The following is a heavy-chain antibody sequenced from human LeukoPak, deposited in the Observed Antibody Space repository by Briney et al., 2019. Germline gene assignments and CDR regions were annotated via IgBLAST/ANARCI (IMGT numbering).Heavy chain of an antibody. D-gene: IGHD3-9*01. CDR1: GFTFSSYA. Sequence: GALRLSCAASGFTFSSYAMSWVRQAPGKGLEWVSAISGSGGSTYYADSVKGRFTISRDNSKNTLYLQMNSLRAEDTAVYYCAKSNDILTGYWDYWGQGTLVTVSS. J-gene: IGHJ4*02. CDR2: ISGSGGST. CDR3: AKSNDILTGYWDY. V-gene: IGHV3-23*01.